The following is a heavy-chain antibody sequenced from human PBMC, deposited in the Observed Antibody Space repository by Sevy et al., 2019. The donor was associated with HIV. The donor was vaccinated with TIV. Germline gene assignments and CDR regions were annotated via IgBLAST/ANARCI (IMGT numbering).Heavy chain of an antibody. CDR2: ISYDGSNK. CDR3: AREYCSGGSCYFKGYYYYYMDV. V-gene: IGHV3-30-3*01. Sequence: GGSLRLSCAASGFTFSSYAMHWVRQAPGKGLGWVAVISYDGSNKYYADSVKGRFTISRDNSKNTLYLQMNSLRAEDTAVYYCAREYCSGGSCYFKGYYYYYMDVWGKGTTVTVSS. J-gene: IGHJ6*03. CDR1: GFTFSSYA. D-gene: IGHD2-15*01.